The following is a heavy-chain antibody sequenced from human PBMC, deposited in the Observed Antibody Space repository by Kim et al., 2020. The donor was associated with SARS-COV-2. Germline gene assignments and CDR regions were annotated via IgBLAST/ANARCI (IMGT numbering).Heavy chain of an antibody. CDR2: IDPTDSYT. CDR1: GYSFTTYW. CDR3: ARRMHMITFGGVIVVDAFDI. Sequence: GESLKISCKGSGYSFTTYWINWVRQMPGKGLEWMGRIDPTDSYTNYSPSFQGHVTISADKSLSTAYLQWSSLKASDTAMYYCARRMHMITFGGVIVVDAFDIWGQGKMVTVSS. J-gene: IGHJ3*02. V-gene: IGHV5-10-1*01. D-gene: IGHD3-16*02.